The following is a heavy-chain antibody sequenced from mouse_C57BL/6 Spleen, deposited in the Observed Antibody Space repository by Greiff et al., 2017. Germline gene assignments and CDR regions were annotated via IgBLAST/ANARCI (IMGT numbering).Heavy chain of an antibody. CDR2: ISSGSSTI. CDR1: GFTFSDYG. CDR3: AKLGYFDY. J-gene: IGHJ2*01. V-gene: IGHV5-17*01. D-gene: IGHD4-1*01. Sequence: EVHLVESGGGLVKPGGSLKLSCAASGFTFSDYGMHWVRQAPEKGLEWVAYISSGSSTIYYAETVKGQFTISRDNAKNTLFLQMTSLRSEDTAMYYCAKLGYFDYWGQGTTLTVSS.